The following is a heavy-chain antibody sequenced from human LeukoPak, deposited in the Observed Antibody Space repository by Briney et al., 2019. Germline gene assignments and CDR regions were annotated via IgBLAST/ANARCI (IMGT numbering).Heavy chain of an antibody. CDR3: AREIIVVVPAAMRASGYYYYYMDV. CDR2: IRQDGSEK. CDR1: GFTFSSYW. V-gene: IGHV3-7*01. J-gene: IGHJ6*03. Sequence: GGSLILSCAASGFTFSSYWMSWVRQAPGKGLEWVANIRQDGSEKYYVDSVKGRFTISRDNAKNSLYLQMNSLRAEDTAVYYCAREIIVVVPAAMRASGYYYYYMDVWGKGTTVTISS. D-gene: IGHD2-2*01.